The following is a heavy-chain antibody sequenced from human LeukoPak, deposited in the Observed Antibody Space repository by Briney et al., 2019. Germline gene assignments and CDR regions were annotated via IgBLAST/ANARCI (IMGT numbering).Heavy chain of an antibody. J-gene: IGHJ6*03. CDR2: IKQDGSEK. CDR3: ARDQSTRFYYYYYYMDV. CDR1: GFTFSSYW. Sequence: GGSLRLSCAASGFTFSSYWMSWVRQAPGKGLEWVANIKQDGSEKYYVDSVKGRFTISRGNAKNSLYLQMNSLRAEDTVVYYCARDQSTRFYYYYYYMDVWGKGTTVTVSS. D-gene: IGHD2/OR15-2a*01. V-gene: IGHV3-7*01.